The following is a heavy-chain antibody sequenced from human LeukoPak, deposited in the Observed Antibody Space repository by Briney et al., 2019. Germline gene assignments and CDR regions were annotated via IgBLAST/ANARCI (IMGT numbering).Heavy chain of an antibody. CDR3: AKDWAGSDRRYYFDY. CDR2: FSGSGGST. D-gene: IGHD3-22*01. Sequence: GGSLRLSCAASGFTFSSCAMGWVRQAPGKGLEWVQVFSGSGGSTYYADSVKGRFTISRDNSQNTLYLQMNSLRAEDSAVYYCAKDWAGSDRRYYFDYWGQGTLVTVSS. J-gene: IGHJ4*02. CDR1: GFTFSSCA. V-gene: IGHV3-23*01.